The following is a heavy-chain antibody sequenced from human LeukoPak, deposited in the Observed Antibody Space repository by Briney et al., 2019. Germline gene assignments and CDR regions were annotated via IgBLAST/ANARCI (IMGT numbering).Heavy chain of an antibody. D-gene: IGHD3-10*01. Sequence: SETLSLTCTVSGGSISSYYWSWLRQPAGKGLEWIGRIYTSGSTNYNPSLKSRVTMSVDTSKNQFSLKLSSVTAADTAVYYCARGGYYGSDRRWFDPWGQGTLVTVSS. J-gene: IGHJ5*02. V-gene: IGHV4-4*07. CDR1: GGSISSYY. CDR2: IYTSGST. CDR3: ARGGYYGSDRRWFDP.